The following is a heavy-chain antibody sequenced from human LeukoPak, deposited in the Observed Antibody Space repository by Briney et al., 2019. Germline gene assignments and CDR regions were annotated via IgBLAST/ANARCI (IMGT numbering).Heavy chain of an antibody. J-gene: IGHJ4*02. V-gene: IGHV3-66*01. CDR3: ARSQYPGYDPLDY. CDR1: GFTVSSNY. Sequence: GSLRLSCAASGFTVSSNYMSWVRQAPGKGLEWVSVIYSGGSTYYADSVKGRFTISRDNSKNTLYLQMNSLRAEDTAVYYCARSQYPGYDPLDYWGQGTLVTVSS. CDR2: IYSGGST. D-gene: IGHD3-3*01.